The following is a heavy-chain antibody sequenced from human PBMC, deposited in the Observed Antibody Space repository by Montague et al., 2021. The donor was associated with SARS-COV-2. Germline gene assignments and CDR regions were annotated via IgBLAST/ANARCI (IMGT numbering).Heavy chain of an antibody. CDR3: ARKGSGRSDLAY. V-gene: IGHV4-59*12. CDR2: IYYSGYT. CDR1: TGSLSTYY. Sequence: SETLSLTCTVSTGSLSTYYWSWIRQPPGKGLEWIGYIYYSGYTSYNPSLKSRITISVDTSKSQFSLRLTSVTAADTAIYYCARKGSGRSDLAYWGQGTLVTVSS. J-gene: IGHJ4*02. D-gene: IGHD1-26*01.